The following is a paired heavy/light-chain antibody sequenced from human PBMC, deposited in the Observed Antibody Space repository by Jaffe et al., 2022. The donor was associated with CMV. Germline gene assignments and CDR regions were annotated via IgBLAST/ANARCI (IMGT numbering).Heavy chain of an antibody. V-gene: IGHV1-69*09. Sequence: QVQLVQSGAEVKTPGSSVKVSCKASGGTFSNFAISWVRQAPGQGLEWMGRIIPMLGIAKSAQKFQGRVTITADKSTGTAYMELSSLNSEDTALYYCALQRAWQQVPLASFDNWGQGTQVTVSS. CDR1: GGTFSNFA. CDR2: IIPMLGIA. D-gene: IGHD6-13*01. CDR3: ALQRAWQQVPLASFDN. J-gene: IGHJ4*02.
Light chain of an antibody. V-gene: IGKV1-39*01. CDR2: AAS. J-gene: IGKJ5*01. CDR3: QQSYTIPIT. Sequence: DIQMTQSPSSLSASVGDRVTITCRASQSISNHLNWYQQKPGKAPNLLIYAASNLQSGVPLRFSGTGSGTDFTLTISSLQPEDFATYYCQQSYTIPITFGQGTRLEIK. CDR1: QSISNH.